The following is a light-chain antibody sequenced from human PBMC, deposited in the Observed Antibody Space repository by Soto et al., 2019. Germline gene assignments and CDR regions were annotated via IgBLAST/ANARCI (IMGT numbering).Light chain of an antibody. CDR1: RSDIGSYNR. Sequence: QSALTQPASVSGSPGQSITISCAGTRSDIGSYNRVSWYQQPPGKAPKLMIYEVSNRPSGVSYRFSGSKSGNMASLTISGLQPEDEAAYYCSSYTTSSTLEFGGGTKLTVL. CDR2: EVS. CDR3: SSYTTSSTLE. J-gene: IGLJ3*02. V-gene: IGLV2-14*01.